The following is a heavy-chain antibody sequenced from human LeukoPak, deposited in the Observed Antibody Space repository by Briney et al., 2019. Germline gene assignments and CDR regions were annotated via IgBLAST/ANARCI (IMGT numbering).Heavy chain of an antibody. D-gene: IGHD6-13*01. V-gene: IGHV4-34*01. CDR2: INHSGST. CDR1: GGSFSGYY. J-gene: IGHJ5*02. Sequence: PSETLSLTCAVYGGSFSGYYWSWLRQPPGKGLEWIGEINHSGSTNYNPSLKSRVTISVDTSKNQFSLKLSSVTAADTAVYYCARGRAYSSSWYEAWFDPWGQGTLVTVSS. CDR3: ARGRAYSSSWYEAWFDP.